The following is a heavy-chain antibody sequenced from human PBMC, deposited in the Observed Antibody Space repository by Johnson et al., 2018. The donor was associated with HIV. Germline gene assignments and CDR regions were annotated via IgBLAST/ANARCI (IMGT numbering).Heavy chain of an antibody. V-gene: IGHV3-30*04. CDR2: ISNDGRNK. CDR1: GFTFSSYS. D-gene: IGHD1-26*01. CDR3: AREGGGSGVLREEGAFDS. Sequence: QVQLVESGGGVVQPARSLRLSCAASGFTFSSYSMHWVRQAPGKGLEWVAGISNDGRNKYYADSVKGRFTISRDNSKNTLFLQMNSLRAEDTSVYCCAREGGGSGVLREEGAFDSWGEGTMVTGS. J-gene: IGHJ3*02.